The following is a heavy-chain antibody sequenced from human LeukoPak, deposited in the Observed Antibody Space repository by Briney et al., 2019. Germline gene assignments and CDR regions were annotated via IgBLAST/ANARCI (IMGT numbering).Heavy chain of an antibody. CDR1: GFTFSSYS. V-gene: IGHV3-21*01. Sequence: GGSLRLSCAASGFTFSSYSMNWVRQAPGKGLEWVSSISSSSSYIYYADSVKGRFTISRDNAKISLYLQINSLRAEDTAVYYCASGRSDAFDIWGQGTMVTVSS. CDR2: ISSSSSYI. D-gene: IGHD1-26*01. J-gene: IGHJ3*02. CDR3: ASGRSDAFDI.